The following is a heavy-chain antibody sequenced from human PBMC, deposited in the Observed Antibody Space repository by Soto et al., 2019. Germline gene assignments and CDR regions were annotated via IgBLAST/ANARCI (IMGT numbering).Heavy chain of an antibody. Sequence: SETLSLTCTVSGGSISSSSYYWGWIRQPPGKGLEWIGSFYYSGSTYYNPSLKSRVTISVDTSKNQFSLKLSSVTAADTAVYYCARHYGQDVFDYWGQGTLVTVAS. V-gene: IGHV4-39*01. CDR2: FYYSGST. CDR3: ARHYGQDVFDY. J-gene: IGHJ4*02. D-gene: IGHD3-10*01. CDR1: GGSISSSSYY.